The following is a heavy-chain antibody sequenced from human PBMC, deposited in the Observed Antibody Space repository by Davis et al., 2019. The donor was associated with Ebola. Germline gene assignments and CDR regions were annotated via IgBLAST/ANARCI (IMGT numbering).Heavy chain of an antibody. Sequence: SETLSLTCAVSGGSISSSNWWSWVRQPPGKGLEWIGEIYHSGSTNYNPSLKSRVTISVDKSKNQFSLKLSSATAADTAVYYCARDRLTYYYDSSGYYSTRYYFDYWGQGTLVTVSS. D-gene: IGHD3-22*01. CDR2: IYHSGST. V-gene: IGHV4-4*02. J-gene: IGHJ4*02. CDR3: ARDRLTYYYDSSGYYSTRYYFDY. CDR1: GGSISSSNW.